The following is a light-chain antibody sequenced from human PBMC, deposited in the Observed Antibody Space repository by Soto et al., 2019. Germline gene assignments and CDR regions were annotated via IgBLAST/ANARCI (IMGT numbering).Light chain of an antibody. V-gene: IGKV1-39*01. Sequence: DIQMTQSPSSLSASVGDRVTITCRASQSISNYLNWYQQKPGKAPKLLIYAASSLRSGVPSRFSGSGSGTDFTRTISSLQPEDCATYYCQQSYSTHTFGQGTKLEIK. J-gene: IGKJ2*01. CDR3: QQSYSTHT. CDR2: AAS. CDR1: QSISNY.